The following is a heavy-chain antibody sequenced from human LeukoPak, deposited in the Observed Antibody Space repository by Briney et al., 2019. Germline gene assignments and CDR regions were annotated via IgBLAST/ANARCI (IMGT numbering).Heavy chain of an antibody. D-gene: IGHD2-15*01. V-gene: IGHV3-21*01. CDR2: ISSSSSYI. CDR3: ARECSGGSCYEDY. Sequence: PGGSLRLSCAASGFTFSSYSMNWVRQAPGKGLEWVSSISSSSSYIYYADSVKGRFTLSRDNAKNSLYLQMNSLRAEDTAVYYCARECSGGSCYEDYWGQGTLVTVSS. J-gene: IGHJ4*02. CDR1: GFTFSSYS.